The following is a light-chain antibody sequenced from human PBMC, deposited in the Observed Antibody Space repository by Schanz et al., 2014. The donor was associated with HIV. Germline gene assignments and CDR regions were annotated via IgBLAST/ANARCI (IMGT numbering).Light chain of an antibody. J-gene: IGLJ2*01. CDR3: SSHAGRSSFVV. CDR1: SSDVGADNS. Sequence: QSALTQPASVSGSPGQSITISCTGTSSDVGADNSVSWYQQHPGRAPRLLVYDVTYRPSGVSNRFSGSKSGNTASLTISGLQPEDEADYYCSSHAGRSSFVVFGGGTKLTVL. V-gene: IGLV2-14*03. CDR2: DVT.